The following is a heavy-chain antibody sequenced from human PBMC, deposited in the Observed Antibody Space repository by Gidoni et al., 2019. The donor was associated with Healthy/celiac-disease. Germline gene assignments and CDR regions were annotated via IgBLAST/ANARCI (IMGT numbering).Heavy chain of an antibody. CDR1: GGSFSSHA. CDR3: ARDGTTGTTGILRRSS. J-gene: IGHJ4*02. D-gene: IGHD1-1*01. CDR2: INPSFGTA. V-gene: IGHV1-69*01. Sequence: QVQLVQSGAGVKKPGSSVKFSCKASGGSFSSHAISWVRQAPGQGLGWMGGINPSFGTANYAQKFQGRVTITADESTSTAYMELGSLRSEDTAVYYCARDGTTGTTGILRRSSWGQGTLVTVSS.